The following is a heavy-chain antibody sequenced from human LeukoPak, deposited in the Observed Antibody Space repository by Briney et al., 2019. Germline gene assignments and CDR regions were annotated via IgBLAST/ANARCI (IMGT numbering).Heavy chain of an antibody. V-gene: IGHV1-2*02. CDR3: ARDGLGYCSNTSCRGVAY. J-gene: IGHJ4*02. CDR2: INLNSGGT. CDR1: GYTFTGYY. D-gene: IGHD2-2*03. Sequence: WASVKVSCKASGYTFTGYYMHWVRQAPGQGLEWMGWINLNSGGTNYAQKFQGRVTMTRDRSISTAYMELSMLRSDDTAVYYCARDGLGYCSNTSCRGVAYWGQGTLVTVSS.